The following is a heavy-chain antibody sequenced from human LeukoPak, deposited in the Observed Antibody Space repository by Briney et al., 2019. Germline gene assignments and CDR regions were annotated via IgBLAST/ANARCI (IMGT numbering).Heavy chain of an antibody. J-gene: IGHJ4*02. CDR1: GFTFSSYA. V-gene: IGHV3-23*01. Sequence: GGSLTLSCAASGFTFSSYAMSWVRHARGKGLVWVSAISGSGGRTYYAASVKGRFTISRDNSKNTLYLQMNSLRAEDTAVDYCAKGGVSGYCSGGSCRGYFDYWGQGTLVTVSS. D-gene: IGHD2-15*01. CDR2: ISGSGGRT. CDR3: AKGGVSGYCSGGSCRGYFDY.